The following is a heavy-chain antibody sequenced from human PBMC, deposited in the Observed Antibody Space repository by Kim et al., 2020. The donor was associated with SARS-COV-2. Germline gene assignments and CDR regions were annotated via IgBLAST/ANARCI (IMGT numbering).Heavy chain of an antibody. J-gene: IGHJ4*02. D-gene: IGHD2-15*01. CDR3: VRGSGF. Sequence: YRGGSTFYTDSVKGRFTISRDTSNNMVYLEMKSLRAEDTAVYYCVRGSGFWGQGTLVTVSS. CDR2: YRGGST. V-gene: IGHV3-53*01.